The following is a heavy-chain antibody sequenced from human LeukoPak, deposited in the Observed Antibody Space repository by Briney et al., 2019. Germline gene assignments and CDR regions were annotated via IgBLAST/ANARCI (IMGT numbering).Heavy chain of an antibody. V-gene: IGHV3-7*01. CDR1: GFTFSSYW. Sequence: AGGSLRLSCAASGFTFSSYWMSWVRQAPGKGLEWVANIKQDGSEKYYVDSVKGRFTISRDNSKNTLYLQMNSLRAEDTAVYYCAREGVTRSDAFDIWGQGTMVTVSS. CDR3: AREGVTRSDAFDI. J-gene: IGHJ3*02. CDR2: IKQDGSEK. D-gene: IGHD2-2*01.